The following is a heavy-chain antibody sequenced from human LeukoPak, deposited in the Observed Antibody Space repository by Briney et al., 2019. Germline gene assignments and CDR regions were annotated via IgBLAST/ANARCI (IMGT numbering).Heavy chain of an antibody. J-gene: IGHJ4*02. CDR2: INHSGST. V-gene: IGHV4-34*01. D-gene: IGHD6-13*01. CDR1: GGSFSGYY. CDR3: ARTNSSSWLGFAY. Sequence: PSETLSLTCAVYGGSFSGYYWSWIRQPPGKGLEWIGEINHSGSTNYNPSLKSRVTISVDTSKNQFSLKLSSVTAADTAVYYCARTNSSSWLGFAYWGQGTLVTVSS.